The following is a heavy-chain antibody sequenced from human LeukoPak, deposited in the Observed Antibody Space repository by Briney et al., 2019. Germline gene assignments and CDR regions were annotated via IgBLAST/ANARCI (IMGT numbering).Heavy chain of an antibody. J-gene: IGHJ3*02. Sequence: GGSLRLSCAASGFTFSNAWISWVRQAPGKGLEWVGRIKSKTDGGTTDYAAPVKGRFTISRDDSKNTLYLQMNSLKTEDTAVYYCTTVGTVTPSAAFDIWGQGTMVTVSS. CDR3: TTVGTVTPSAAFDI. V-gene: IGHV3-15*01. D-gene: IGHD4-17*01. CDR1: GFTFSNAW. CDR2: IKSKTDGGTT.